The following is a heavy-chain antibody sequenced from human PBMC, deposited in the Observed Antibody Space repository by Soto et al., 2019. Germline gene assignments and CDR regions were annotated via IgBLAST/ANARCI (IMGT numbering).Heavy chain of an antibody. V-gene: IGHV3-23*01. CDR2: ISGSGGST. CDR3: AKGGAAAAFVLYYGMDV. Sequence: GGSLRLSCAASGFTFSSYAMSWVRPAPGKGLEWVSAISGSGGSTYYADSVKGRFTISRDNSKNTLYLQMNSLRAEDTAVYYCAKGGAAAAFVLYYGMDVWGQGTTVTVSS. D-gene: IGHD6-13*01. J-gene: IGHJ6*02. CDR1: GFTFSSYA.